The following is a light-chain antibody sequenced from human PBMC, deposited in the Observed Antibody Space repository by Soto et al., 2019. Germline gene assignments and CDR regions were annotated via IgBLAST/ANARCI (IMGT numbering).Light chain of an antibody. V-gene: IGLV3-21*02. CDR1: NIGSQS. CDR2: DDS. Sequence: SYVLTQPPSVSVAPGQTARITCGGNNIGSQSVHWYQQKPGQAPVLVVYDDSDRPSGIPERFSGSNSGNTATLTISRVEAGDEADYHCQVWDSSSDHFVVFGGGTKLTVL. CDR3: QVWDSSSDHFVV. J-gene: IGLJ2*01.